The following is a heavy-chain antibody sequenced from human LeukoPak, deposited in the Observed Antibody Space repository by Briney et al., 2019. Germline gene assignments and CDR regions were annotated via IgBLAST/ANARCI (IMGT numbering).Heavy chain of an antibody. V-gene: IGHV4-4*07. CDR3: ASAYCGGDCYPGLISYMDV. D-gene: IGHD2-21*01. CDR2: IYTSGST. Sequence: SETLSLTCTVSGGSISSYYWSWIRQPAGKGLEWIGRIYTSGSTNHNPSLKSRVTLSVDTSKNQFSLKLSSVTAADTAVYYCASAYCGGDCYPGLISYMDVWGKGTTVTVSS. J-gene: IGHJ6*03. CDR1: GGSISSYY.